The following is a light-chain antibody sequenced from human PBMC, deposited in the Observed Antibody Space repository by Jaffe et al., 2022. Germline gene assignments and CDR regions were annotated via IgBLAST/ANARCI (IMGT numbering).Light chain of an antibody. J-gene: IGKJ4*01. V-gene: IGKV3-20*01. Sequence: IVLTQSPGTLSLSPGERATLSCKANQTVSSSYLVWYQQKPGQAPRLLIYGASSRATGIPDRFSGSGSGTDFTLTISRLEPEDFAVYYCQQYGSAPLTFGGGTKVEIK. CDR3: QQYGSAPLT. CDR2: GAS. CDR1: QTVSSSY.